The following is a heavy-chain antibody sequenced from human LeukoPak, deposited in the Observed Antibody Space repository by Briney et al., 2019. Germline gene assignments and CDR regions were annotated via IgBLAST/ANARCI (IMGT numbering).Heavy chain of an antibody. D-gene: IGHD2-15*01. CDR2: ISGSGGST. V-gene: IGHV3-23*01. J-gene: IGHJ5*02. Sequence: GASLRLSCAASGFTFSSYAMSWVRQAPGKGLEWVSAISGSGGSTYYADSVKGRFTISRDNSKNTLYLQMNSLRAEDTAVYYCAEENPSYCSGGSCYSPNWFDPWGQGTLVTVSS. CDR1: GFTFSSYA. CDR3: AEENPSYCSGGSCYSPNWFDP.